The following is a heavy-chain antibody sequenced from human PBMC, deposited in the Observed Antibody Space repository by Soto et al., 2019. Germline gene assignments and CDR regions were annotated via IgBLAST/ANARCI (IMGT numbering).Heavy chain of an antibody. CDR3: FGGQYFGDY. CDR1: GFTFNNYG. J-gene: IGHJ4*02. V-gene: IGHV3-30*03. CDR2: ISYDGSNK. D-gene: IGHD3-22*01. Sequence: QVQLVESGGGVVQPGRSLRLSCGASGFTFNNYGMQWVRQAPGKGLAWVALISYDGSNKYYADSVKGRFTISRDNSKNNLYHQMNSLKPGDTAVYYSFGGQYFGDYWGQGTLVTVPS.